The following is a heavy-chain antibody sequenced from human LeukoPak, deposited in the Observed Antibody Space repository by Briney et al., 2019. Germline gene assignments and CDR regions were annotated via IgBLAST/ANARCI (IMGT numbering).Heavy chain of an antibody. CDR1: GFTFSSYW. CDR3: ARDLRSSGSGFDY. D-gene: IGHD3-22*01. Sequence: SGGSLRLSCAASGFTFSSYWMHWVRQAPGKGLVWVSRINSDGSATDYADPVKGRFTISRDNAKNTLYLQINSLRAEDTAVYYCARDLRSSGSGFDYWGQGTLVTVSS. V-gene: IGHV3-74*01. CDR2: INSDGSAT. J-gene: IGHJ4*02.